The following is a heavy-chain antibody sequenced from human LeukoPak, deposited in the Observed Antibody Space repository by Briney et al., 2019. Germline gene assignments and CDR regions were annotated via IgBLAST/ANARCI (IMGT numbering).Heavy chain of an antibody. J-gene: IGHJ4*02. CDR1: GGSFSGYY. D-gene: IGHD4-17*01. Sequence: SETLSLTCAVYGGSFSGYYWSWIRQPPGKGLEWIGEINHSGSTNYNPSLKSRVTISVDTSKNQFPLKLSSVTAADTAVYYCARETTVTSNFDYWGQGTLVTVSS. V-gene: IGHV4-34*01. CDR2: INHSGST. CDR3: ARETTVTSNFDY.